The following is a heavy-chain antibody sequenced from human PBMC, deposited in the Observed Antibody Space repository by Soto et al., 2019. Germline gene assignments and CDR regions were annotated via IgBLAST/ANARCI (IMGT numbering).Heavy chain of an antibody. Sequence: QVQLQESGPGLVEPSETLSLTCTVSGGSLTNYFWTWIRQSPGKGLEWIAYIRYSGKTGYNPSLKSRITISLDTPKNQFSLKLPSVTAADTAIYYCARFQYTVVTPFDLWGQGTMVIVSS. CDR2: IRYSGKT. D-gene: IGHD2-21*02. J-gene: IGHJ3*01. V-gene: IGHV4-59*01. CDR1: GGSLTNYF. CDR3: ARFQYTVVTPFDL.